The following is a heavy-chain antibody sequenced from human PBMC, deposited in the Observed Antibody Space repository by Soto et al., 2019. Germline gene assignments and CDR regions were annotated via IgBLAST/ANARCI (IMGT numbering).Heavy chain of an antibody. CDR3: AKYYYGSGSDFAFDY. CDR2: IGSGDDT. V-gene: IGHV3-23*01. J-gene: IGHJ4*02. CDR1: GFTFSSQA. D-gene: IGHD3-10*01. Sequence: PGGSLRLSCAASGFTFSSQAVSWVRQAPGKGLEWVSSIGSGDDTPSADSVKGRFTISRDNSKNTMYLQMNSLGAEDTAVFYFAKYYYGSGSDFAFDYWGQGTLVTVSS.